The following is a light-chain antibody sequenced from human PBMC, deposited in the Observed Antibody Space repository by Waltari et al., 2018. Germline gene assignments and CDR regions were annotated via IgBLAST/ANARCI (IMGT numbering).Light chain of an antibody. CDR3: QQYNNWPFFT. CDR2: DAS. J-gene: IGKJ3*01. V-gene: IGKV3-15*01. Sequence: EIVMTQSPATLSVSPGESATLSCRASQSVGNKLAWYQLKPGQAPSLPIYDASTRATGLSTRFSGSGSGTEFSLTISSLQSEDFALYYCQQYNNWPFFTFGPGTKVDI. CDR1: QSVGNK.